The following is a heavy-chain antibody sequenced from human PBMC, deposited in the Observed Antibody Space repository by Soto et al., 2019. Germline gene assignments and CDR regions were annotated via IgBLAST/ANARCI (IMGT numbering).Heavy chain of an antibody. V-gene: IGHV1-3*01. Sequence: QVQLVQSGAEVKKPGASVKVSCKASGYTFTSYAMHWVRQAPGQRLEWMGWINAGNGNTKYSQKFQARVTITRDTSASTAYMELSSLRSEDTAVYYCARDPRITIFGVVNWYFDLWGRGTLVTVSS. CDR3: ARDPRITIFGVVNWYFDL. CDR2: INAGNGNT. D-gene: IGHD3-3*01. J-gene: IGHJ2*01. CDR1: GYTFTSYA.